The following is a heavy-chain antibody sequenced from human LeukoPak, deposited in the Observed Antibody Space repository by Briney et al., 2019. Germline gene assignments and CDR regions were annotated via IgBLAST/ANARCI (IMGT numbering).Heavy chain of an antibody. CDR2: ISISGATI. D-gene: IGHD3-10*01. V-gene: IGHV3-48*03. CDR1: GFTFSRYD. J-gene: IGHJ4*02. Sequence: PGWSLRLSCAASGFTFSRYDMNWVRQARGKGLEWISYISISGATIYYADSVKSRFTISRDNAKNTLYLQMNSLRAEDTAVYYCARGVSTNSDYWGEGTLVTVSS. CDR3: ARGVSTNSDY.